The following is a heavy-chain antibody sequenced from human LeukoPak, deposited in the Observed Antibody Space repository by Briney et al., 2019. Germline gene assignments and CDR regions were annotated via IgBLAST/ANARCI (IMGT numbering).Heavy chain of an antibody. D-gene: IGHD5-18*01. CDR1: GFTFSGSA. Sequence: GGSLRLSXAASGFTFSGSAMHWVRQASGKGLEWDGRIRSKANSYPTAYAASVKGRFTISRDDSKNTAYLQMNSLKTEDTAVYYCTSPPGLGYSYGFWGQGTLVTVSS. CDR2: IRSKANSYPT. J-gene: IGHJ4*02. V-gene: IGHV3-73*01. CDR3: TSPPGLGYSYGF.